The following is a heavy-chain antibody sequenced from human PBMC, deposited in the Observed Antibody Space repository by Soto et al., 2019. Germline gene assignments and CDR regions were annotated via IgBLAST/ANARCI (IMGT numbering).Heavy chain of an antibody. Sequence: GASVKVSCKACGGTFSSYAISWVQQAPGQGLEWMGGIIPIFGTANYAQKFQGRVTITADESTSTAYMELSSLRSEDTAVYYCARGVEQQLDDYGMDVWGQGTTVTVSS. D-gene: IGHD6-13*01. CDR3: ARGVEQQLDDYGMDV. V-gene: IGHV1-69*13. CDR2: IIPIFGTA. J-gene: IGHJ6*02. CDR1: GGTFSSYA.